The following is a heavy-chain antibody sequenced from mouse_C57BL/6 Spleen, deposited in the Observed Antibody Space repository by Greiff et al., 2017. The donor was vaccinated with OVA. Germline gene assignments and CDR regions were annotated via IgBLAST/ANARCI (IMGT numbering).Heavy chain of an antibody. J-gene: IGHJ1*03. CDR3: ARSSYGSSYKHFDV. D-gene: IGHD1-1*01. CDR2: IYPGSGST. Sequence: QVHVKQPGAELVKPGASVKMSCKASGYTFTSYWITWVKQRPGQGLEWIGDIYPGSGSTNYNEKFKSKATLTVDTSSSTAYMQLSSLTSEDSAVYYCARSSYGSSYKHFDVWGTGTTVTVSS. V-gene: IGHV1-55*01. CDR1: GYTFTSYW.